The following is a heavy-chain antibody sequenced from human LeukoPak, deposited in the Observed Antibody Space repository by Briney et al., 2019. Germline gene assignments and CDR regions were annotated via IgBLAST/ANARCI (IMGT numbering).Heavy chain of an antibody. J-gene: IGHJ6*04. CDR3: AREGYCSSTSCYGNGMDV. D-gene: IGHD2-2*01. CDR2: IYHSGST. CDR1: GYSISSGYY. V-gene: IGHV4-38-2*02. Sequence: SETLSLTCAVSGYSISSGYYWGWIRQPPGKGLEWIGSIYHSGSTYYNPSLKSRVTIPVDTSKNQFSLKLSSVTAADTAVYYCAREGYCSSTSCYGNGMDVWGKGTTVTVSS.